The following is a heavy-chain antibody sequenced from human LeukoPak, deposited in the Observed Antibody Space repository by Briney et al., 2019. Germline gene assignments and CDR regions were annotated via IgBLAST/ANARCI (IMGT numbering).Heavy chain of an antibody. J-gene: IGHJ1*01. CDR2: IYPGDSDT. D-gene: IGHD1-14*01. CDR1: GXSFTTYC. V-gene: IGHV5-51*01. CDR3: ARHGQYNTGRYFQH. Sequence: PGESLKISFKGSGXSFTTYCIGWVRQMPGKGLEWMGIIYPGDSDTRYSPSFQGQVTISADKSVSTAYLQWSSLKASDTAMYYCARHGQYNTGRYFQHWGQGILVTVSS.